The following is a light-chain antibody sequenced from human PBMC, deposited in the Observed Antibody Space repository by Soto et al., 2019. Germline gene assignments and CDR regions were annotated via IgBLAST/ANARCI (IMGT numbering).Light chain of an antibody. CDR2: YDE. CDR1: SSNIGNNA. J-gene: IGLJ1*01. Sequence: QSVLTQPPSVSEAPRQRVTISCSGSSSNIGNNAVNWYQQLPGKAPKLLVYYDEFLPSGVSDRFSGSKSGTSASLAISGLQPEDEADYYCAAWDDSLNAYVFGTGTKLTVL. CDR3: AAWDDSLNAYV. V-gene: IGLV1-36*01.